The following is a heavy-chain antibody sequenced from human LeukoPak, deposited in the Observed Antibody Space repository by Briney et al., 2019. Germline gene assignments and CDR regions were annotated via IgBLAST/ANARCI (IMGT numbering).Heavy chain of an antibody. D-gene: IGHD6-13*01. CDR1: GFTFDDYA. J-gene: IGHJ3*02. CDR2: ISWNSGNI. V-gene: IGHV3-9*03. CDR3: AKASSSWYPRDAFDI. Sequence: PGRSLRLSCAASGFTFDDYAMHWLRQAPGQGLEWVSGISWNSGNIGYADSVKGRFTISGDNAKNSLYLQMNSLRAEDMALYYCAKASSSWYPRDAFDIWGQGTMVTVSS.